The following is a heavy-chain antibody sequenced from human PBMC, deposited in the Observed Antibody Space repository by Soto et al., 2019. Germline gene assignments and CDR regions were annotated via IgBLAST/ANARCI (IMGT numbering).Heavy chain of an antibody. CDR3: ARCRGYSYGYGDY. CDR2: ISSSGSTV. CDR1: GFTFSSYS. J-gene: IGHJ4*02. Sequence: EVQLVESGGGLVQPGGSLRLSCAASGFTFSSYSMNWVRQAPGKGLEWVSYISSSGSTVDYADAVKGRFTISRDNAKNSLYLEMNSLRDEDTAVYYCARCRGYSYGYGDYWGKGTLVTVSS. D-gene: IGHD5-18*01. V-gene: IGHV3-48*02.